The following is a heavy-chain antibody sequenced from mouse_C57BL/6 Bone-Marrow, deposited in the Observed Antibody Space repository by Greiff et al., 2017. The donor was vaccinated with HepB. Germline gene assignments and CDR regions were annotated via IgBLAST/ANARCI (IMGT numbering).Heavy chain of an antibody. Sequence: QVQLQQPGAELVKPGASVKLSCKASGYTFTSYWMHWVKQRPGQGREWIGMIHPNSGSTNYNEKFKSKATLTVDKSSSTAYMQLSSLTSEDSAVYYCAREERGYGNFYFDYWGQGTTLTVSS. V-gene: IGHV1-64*01. CDR1: GYTFTSYW. CDR3: AREERGYGNFYFDY. D-gene: IGHD2-1*01. CDR2: IHPNSGST. J-gene: IGHJ2*01.